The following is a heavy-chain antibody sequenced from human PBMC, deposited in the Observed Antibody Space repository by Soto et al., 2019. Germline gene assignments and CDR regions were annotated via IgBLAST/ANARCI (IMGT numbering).Heavy chain of an antibody. CDR3: ARHHSAYHYGFEY. Sequence: QLQLQESGPGLVKPSETLSLTCTVSGDSISSKSYYWGWIRQPPGKGLEWIGSIYYSGSIYYNPSLKSRVTMSVDTSKNQFSLKLSSVTAADTATYYCARHHSAYHYGFEYWGHGTLVTVSS. D-gene: IGHD3-10*01. CDR2: IYYSGSI. J-gene: IGHJ5*01. V-gene: IGHV4-39*01. CDR1: GDSISSKSYY.